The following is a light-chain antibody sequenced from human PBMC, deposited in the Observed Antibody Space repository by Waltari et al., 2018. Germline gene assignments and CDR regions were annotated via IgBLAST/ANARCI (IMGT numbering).Light chain of an antibody. V-gene: IGKV2-28*01. CDR3: MQALQTPPT. Sequence: DIVMTQSPLSLPVTPGEPASISCRSSQSLLHSNGYNYLDWYLQKPGQSPQLLIYLGSNRASGVPDRFSGSGSGTDFTLKISRVEAEDVGVYYCMQALQTPPTLGGGTKVEIK. CDR2: LGS. CDR1: QSLLHSNGYNY. J-gene: IGKJ4*01.